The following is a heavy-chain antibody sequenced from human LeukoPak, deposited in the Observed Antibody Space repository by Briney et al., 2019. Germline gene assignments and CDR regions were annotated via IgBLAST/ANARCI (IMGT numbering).Heavy chain of an antibody. J-gene: IGHJ3*02. CDR2: IYHSGST. V-gene: IGHV4-30-2*01. CDR3: ARSSSSGYYASGAFDI. D-gene: IGHD3-22*01. Sequence: SQTLSLTCAVSGGSISSGGYSWSWIRQPPGKGLEWIGYIYHSGSTYYNPSLKSRVTISVDRSKNQFSLKLSSVTAADTAVYYCARSSSSGYYASGAFDIWGQGTMVTFSS. CDR1: GGSISSGGYS.